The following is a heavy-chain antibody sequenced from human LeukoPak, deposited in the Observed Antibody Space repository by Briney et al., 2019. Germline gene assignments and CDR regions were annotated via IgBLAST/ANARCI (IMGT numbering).Heavy chain of an antibody. Sequence: PSETLSLTCAVDGGSFSGYYWSWIRQPPGKGREWIGEINHSGSTKYNPSLKSRVTISVDTSKNQFSLKVSSMTAADTAVYYCARAPQSDYGTHWYFDLWGRGTLVTVSS. J-gene: IGHJ2*01. V-gene: IGHV4-34*01. CDR2: INHSGST. D-gene: IGHD4-17*01. CDR3: ARAPQSDYGTHWYFDL. CDR1: GGSFSGYY.